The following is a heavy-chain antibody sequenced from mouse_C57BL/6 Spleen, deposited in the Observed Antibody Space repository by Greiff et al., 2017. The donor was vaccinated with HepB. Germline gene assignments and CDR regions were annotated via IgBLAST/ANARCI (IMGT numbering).Heavy chain of an antibody. D-gene: IGHD1-1*01. CDR3: AKGGNYYGSSSSWFAY. Sequence: QVQLQQSGPGLVQPSQSLSITCTVSGFSLTSYGVHWVRQSPGKGLEWLGVIWRGGSTDYNAAFMSRLSITKDNSKSQVFFKMNSLQADDTAIYYCAKGGNYYGSSSSWFAYWGQGTLVTVSA. CDR1: GFSLTSYG. J-gene: IGHJ3*01. CDR2: IWRGGST. V-gene: IGHV2-5*01.